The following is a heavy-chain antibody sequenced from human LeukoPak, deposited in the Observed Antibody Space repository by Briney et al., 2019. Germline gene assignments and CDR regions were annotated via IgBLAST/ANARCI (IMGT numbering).Heavy chain of an antibody. D-gene: IGHD2-2*01. CDR3: AKDHCSSTSSYIFDY. V-gene: IGHV3-30*18. CDR2: ISYDGSNK. J-gene: IGHJ4*02. Sequence: EAGGSLRLSCAASGFTFSSYGMHWVRQAPGKGLEWVAVISYDGSNKYYADSVKGRFTISRDNSKNTLYLQMNSLRAEDTAVYYCAKDHCSSTSSYIFDYWGQGTLVTVSS. CDR1: GFTFSSYG.